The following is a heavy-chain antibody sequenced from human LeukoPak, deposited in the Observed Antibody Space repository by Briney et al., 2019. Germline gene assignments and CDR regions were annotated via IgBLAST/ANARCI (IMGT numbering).Heavy chain of an antibody. CDR1: GGSISSGSYY. J-gene: IGHJ5*02. Sequence: PSETLSLTCTVSGGSISSGSYYWSWIRQPAGKGLEWIGRIYTSGSTNYNPSLKSRVSISLDTSKNQFSLKLSSVTAADTAVYYCAREYCGGDCLWAGWFDPWGQGTLVTVSS. V-gene: IGHV4-61*02. CDR2: IYTSGST. CDR3: AREYCGGDCLWAGWFDP. D-gene: IGHD2-21*02.